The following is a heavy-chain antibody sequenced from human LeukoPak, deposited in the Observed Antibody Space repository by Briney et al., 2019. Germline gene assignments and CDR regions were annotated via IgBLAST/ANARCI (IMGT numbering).Heavy chain of an antibody. Sequence: GGSLRLSCAASGFTFSSYAMSWVRQAPGKGLEWVSAISGSGGSTYSADSVKGRFTISRDNSKNTLYLQMNSLRAEDTTLYYCAKEREQHQTGYYFDFWGQGTLVTVSS. D-gene: IGHD6-13*01. CDR2: ISGSGGST. CDR3: AKEREQHQTGYYFDF. V-gene: IGHV3-23*01. CDR1: GFTFSSYA. J-gene: IGHJ4*02.